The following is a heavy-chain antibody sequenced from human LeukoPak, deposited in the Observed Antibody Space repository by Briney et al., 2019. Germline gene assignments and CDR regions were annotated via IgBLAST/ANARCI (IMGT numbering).Heavy chain of an antibody. CDR3: ATGGPRIVGAN. J-gene: IGHJ4*02. Sequence: EASAKVSCKVSGYTFTDYYMHWVQQAPGKGLEWMGLVDPEDGETIYAEKFQGRVTITADTSTDTAYMELSSLRSEDTAVYYCATGGPRIVGANWGQGTLVTVSS. CDR2: VDPEDGET. V-gene: IGHV1-69-2*01. D-gene: IGHD1-26*01. CDR1: GYTFTDYY.